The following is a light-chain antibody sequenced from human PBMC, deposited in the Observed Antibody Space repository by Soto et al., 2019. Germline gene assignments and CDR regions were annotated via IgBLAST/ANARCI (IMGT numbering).Light chain of an antibody. Sequence: EIVMTQSPATLSVSPGDRATLSCRASQSVSSYLAWYQQKPGQAPRLLIYCASSRATGIPDRFSGSGSGTDFTLTINRLEPEDFAVYYCQQYGGMWTFGQGTKVDIK. J-gene: IGKJ1*01. V-gene: IGKV3-20*01. CDR3: QQYGGMWT. CDR1: QSVSSY. CDR2: CAS.